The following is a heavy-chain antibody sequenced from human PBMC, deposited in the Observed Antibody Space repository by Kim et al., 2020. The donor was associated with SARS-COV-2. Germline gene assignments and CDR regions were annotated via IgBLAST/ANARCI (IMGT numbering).Heavy chain of an antibody. J-gene: IGHJ4*02. Sequence: SETLSLTCTVSGGSISSYYWSWIRQPPGKGLEWIGYIYYSGSTNYNPSLKSRVTISVDTSKNQFSLKLSSVTAADTAVYYCARLYGGSVDYWGQGTLVTV. CDR1: GGSISSYY. CDR3: ARLYGGSVDY. D-gene: IGHD3-10*01. CDR2: IYYSGST. V-gene: IGHV4-59*08.